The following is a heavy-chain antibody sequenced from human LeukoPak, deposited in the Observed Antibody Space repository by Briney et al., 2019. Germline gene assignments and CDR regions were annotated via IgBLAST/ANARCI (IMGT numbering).Heavy chain of an antibody. Sequence: SETLSLTCTVSGGSISSNYWSWIRQPPGKGLEWIGYIYYSGSTSYSPSLKSRVTISLDTSKNQFSLKLTSVTAVDTAVYYCARGTPPPSYSGIDYWGQGTLVTVSS. J-gene: IGHJ4*02. CDR1: GGSISSNY. D-gene: IGHD6-13*01. V-gene: IGHV4-59*08. CDR3: ARGTPPPSYSGIDY. CDR2: IYYSGST.